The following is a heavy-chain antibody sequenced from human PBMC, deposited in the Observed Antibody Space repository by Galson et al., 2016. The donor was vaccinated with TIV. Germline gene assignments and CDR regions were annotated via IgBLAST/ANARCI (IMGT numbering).Heavy chain of an antibody. V-gene: IGHV3-21*01. CDR2: ITTTVPNT. CDR1: GFTFRSYT. J-gene: IGHJ4*02. D-gene: IGHD6-19*01. CDR3: VRAGSGWYELDY. Sequence: SLRLSCAASGFTFRSYTMNWVRQAPGKGLEWVPAITTTVPNTYYADSLKGRFTISRDNAKNSLFLQMNSLRVEDTGVYYCVRAGSGWYELDYWGQGTLVTVSS.